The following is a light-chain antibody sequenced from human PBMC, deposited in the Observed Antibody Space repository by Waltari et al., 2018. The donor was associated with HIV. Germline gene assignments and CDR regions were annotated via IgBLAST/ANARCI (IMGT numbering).Light chain of an antibody. V-gene: IGKV3-11*01. CDR1: QSVSSY. Sequence: EVVLTQSPATLSLSPGERATLSCRASQSVSSYLAWYQQKPGQAPRLLIDDASNRATGIPARFSCSGSGTDFTLTISSLEPEDFAVYYCQQRSNWPPLTFGGGTKVEIK. CDR2: DAS. J-gene: IGKJ4*01. CDR3: QQRSNWPPLT.